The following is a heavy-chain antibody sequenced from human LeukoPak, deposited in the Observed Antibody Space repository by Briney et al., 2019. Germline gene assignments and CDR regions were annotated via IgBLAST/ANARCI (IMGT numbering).Heavy chain of an antibody. Sequence: GASVKVSCKASGYTFTGYYMHGVRQAPGQGVAWMGWINPNSGGTNYAQKLQGRVTMTRDTSISTAYMELNRLRSDDTAVYYCARRAFLGYCSGGSCYDFDYWGQGTLVTVSS. CDR2: INPNSGGT. CDR3: ARRAFLGYCSGGSCYDFDY. V-gene: IGHV1-2*02. D-gene: IGHD2-15*01. J-gene: IGHJ4*02. CDR1: GYTFTGYY.